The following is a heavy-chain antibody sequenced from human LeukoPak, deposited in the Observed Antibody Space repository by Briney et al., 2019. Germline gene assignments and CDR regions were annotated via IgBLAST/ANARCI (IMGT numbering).Heavy chain of an antibody. CDR1: GFTFSSYA. CDR3: AKDLVTGSLDY. J-gene: IGHJ4*02. D-gene: IGHD3-10*01. Sequence: GGSLRLSCVSSGFTFSSYAMTWVRQAPGKGLEWVSSISSSGGSTYYADSVRGRFTISRDNSKNTLYLQMNSLRAEDTAIYYCAKDLVTGSLDYWGQGTLVTVSS. CDR2: ISSSGGST. V-gene: IGHV3-23*01.